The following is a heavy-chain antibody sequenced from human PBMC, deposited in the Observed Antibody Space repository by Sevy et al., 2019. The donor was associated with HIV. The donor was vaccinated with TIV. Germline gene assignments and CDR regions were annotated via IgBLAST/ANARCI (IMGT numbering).Heavy chain of an antibody. D-gene: IGHD6-13*01. V-gene: IGHV3-30*04. J-gene: IGHJ4*02. Sequence: GGSLRLSCAASRFTFNTYAMHWVRQAPGKGLDWVAFISYDGTNEYYADSVKGRFTISRDNSKNTLYLQMNSLRAEDTAVYYCARAGAAAGLFDYWGQGTLVTVSS. CDR1: RFTFNTYA. CDR2: ISYDGTNE. CDR3: ARAGAAAGLFDY.